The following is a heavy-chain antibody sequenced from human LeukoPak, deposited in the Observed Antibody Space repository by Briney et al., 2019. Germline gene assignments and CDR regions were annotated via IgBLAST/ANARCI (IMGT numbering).Heavy chain of an antibody. D-gene: IGHD2-2*01. J-gene: IGHJ5*02. CDR1: GGSFSGYY. CDR3: ARGRGRYCSSTSCRNWFDP. CDR2: INHSGST. V-gene: IGHV4-34*01. Sequence: SETLSLTCAVYGGSFSGYYWSWIRQPPGKGLEWIGEINHSGSTNYNPSLKSRVTISVDTSKNQFSLKLSSVTAADTAMYYCARGRGRYCSSTSCRNWFDPWGQGTLVTVSS.